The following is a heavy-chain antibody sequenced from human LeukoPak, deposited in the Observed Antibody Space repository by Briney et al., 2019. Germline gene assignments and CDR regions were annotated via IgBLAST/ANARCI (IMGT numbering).Heavy chain of an antibody. D-gene: IGHD6-19*01. V-gene: IGHV1-69*04. J-gene: IGHJ4*02. CDR1: GGTFSSYA. Sequence: SVKVSCKASGGTFSSYAISWVRQAPGQGLEWMGRIIPILGIANYAQKFQGRVTITADKSTSTAYMELSSLRSEDTAMYYCAIDSGWFGYWGQGTLVTVSS. CDR3: AIDSGWFGY. CDR2: IIPILGIA.